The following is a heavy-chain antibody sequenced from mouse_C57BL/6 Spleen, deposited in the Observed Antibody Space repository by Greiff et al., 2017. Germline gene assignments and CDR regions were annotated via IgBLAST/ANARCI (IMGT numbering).Heavy chain of an antibody. CDR1: GFTFSNYW. CDR3: TEWNFAMGY. V-gene: IGHV6-3*01. J-gene: IGHJ4*01. CDR2: IRLKSDNYAT. Sequence: EVMLVESGGGLVQPGGSMKLSCVASGFTFSNYWMNWVRQSPEKGLEWVAQIRLKSDNYATHYAESVKWRFTISRDDSKSSVYLQMNNLRAEDTGIYYCTEWNFAMGYWGQGTSVTVSS. D-gene: IGHD1-3*01.